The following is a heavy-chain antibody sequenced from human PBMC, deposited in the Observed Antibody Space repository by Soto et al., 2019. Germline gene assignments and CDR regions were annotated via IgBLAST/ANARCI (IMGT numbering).Heavy chain of an antibody. CDR2: IDPSDSYT. Sequence: ASLKISCKGSGYSFTSYWISWVRQMPGKGLEWMGRIDPSDSYTNYSPSFQGHVTISADKSIGTAYLQWSSLKASDTAMYYCARPRITMIRPFGYWGQGTLVTVSS. J-gene: IGHJ4*02. CDR1: GYSFTSYW. D-gene: IGHD3-22*01. V-gene: IGHV5-10-1*01. CDR3: ARPRITMIRPFGY.